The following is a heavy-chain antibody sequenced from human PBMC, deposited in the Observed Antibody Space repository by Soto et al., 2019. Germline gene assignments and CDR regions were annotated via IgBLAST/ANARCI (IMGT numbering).Heavy chain of an antibody. J-gene: IGHJ6*02. CDR2: IYYSGST. Sequence: PSETLSLTCTVSGGSISSGSYYWGWIRQHPGKGLEWIGYIYYSGSTYYNPSLKSRVTISVDTSKNQFSLKLSSVTAADTAVYYCARVPSSGWHKDYYYYGMDVWGQGTTVTVSS. CDR1: GGSISSGSYY. CDR3: ARVPSSGWHKDYYYYGMDV. V-gene: IGHV4-31*03. D-gene: IGHD6-19*01.